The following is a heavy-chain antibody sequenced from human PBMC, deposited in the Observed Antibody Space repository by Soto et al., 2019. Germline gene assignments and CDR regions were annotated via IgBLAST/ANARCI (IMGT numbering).Heavy chain of an antibody. CDR2: ISWNSDLI. D-gene: IGHD1-26*01. V-gene: IGHV3-9*01. CDR3: VKDTYIMVGATHFDF. Sequence: ESGGGLVQPGRSLRLSCAASGFTFDDYAMHWVRQAPGKGLEWVSGISWNSDLIGYADSVKGRFTISRDNAKNSLHLQMNSLTTEDTALYYCVKDTYIMVGATHFDFWGQGTLVTVSS. CDR1: GFTFDDYA. J-gene: IGHJ4*02.